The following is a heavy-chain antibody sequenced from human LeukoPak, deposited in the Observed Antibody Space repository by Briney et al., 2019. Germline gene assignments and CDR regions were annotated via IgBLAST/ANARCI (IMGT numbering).Heavy chain of an antibody. J-gene: IGHJ4*02. CDR1: GYTFTSYG. CDR2: ISAYNGNT. D-gene: IGHD3-3*02. CDR3: ARDSIPRKNPTRWPIDY. V-gene: IGHV1-18*01. Sequence: GASVKVSCKASGYTFTSYGISWVRQAPGQGLECMGWISAYNGNTNYAQKLQGRVTMTTDTSTSTAYMELRSLRSDDTAVYYCARDSIPRKNPTRWPIDYWGQGTLVTVSS.